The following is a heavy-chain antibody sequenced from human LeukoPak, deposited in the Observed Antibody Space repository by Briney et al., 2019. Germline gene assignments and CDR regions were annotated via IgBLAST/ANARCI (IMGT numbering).Heavy chain of an antibody. CDR3: ARAPKEYQLLGGMDV. V-gene: IGHV3-13*01. CDR2: IGTAGDT. Sequence: GGSLRLSCAASGFTFSSYDMHWVRQATGKGLEWVSAIGTAGDTYYPGSAKGRFTISRENAKNSLYLQMNSLRAGDTAVYYCARAPKEYQLLGGMDVWGQGTTVTVSS. D-gene: IGHD2-2*01. J-gene: IGHJ6*02. CDR1: GFTFSSYD.